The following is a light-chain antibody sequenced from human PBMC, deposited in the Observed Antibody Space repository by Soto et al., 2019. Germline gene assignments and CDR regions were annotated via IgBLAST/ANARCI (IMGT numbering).Light chain of an antibody. CDR1: QSVSSSY. V-gene: IGKV3-20*01. Sequence: EIVLTQSPGTLSLSLGERATLSCRASQSVSSSYLAWYQQKPGQAPRLLIYGASSRATGIPDRFSGSGSGTDFTLTISRLEPEDFAVYYCQQYDSSRTFGQGTKVEIK. CDR3: QQYDSSRT. J-gene: IGKJ1*01. CDR2: GAS.